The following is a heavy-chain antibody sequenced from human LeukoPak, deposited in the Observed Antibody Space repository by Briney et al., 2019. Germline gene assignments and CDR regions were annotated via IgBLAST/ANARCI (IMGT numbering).Heavy chain of an antibody. V-gene: IGHV3-30*03. CDR1: GFTFSSYG. D-gene: IGHD3-3*01. CDR2: ISYDGSNK. CDR3: ARGVRFLEWLNNFYYYYGMDV. Sequence: GGSLRLSCAASGFTFSSYGMHWVRQAPGKGLEWVAVISYDGSNKYYADSVKGRFTISRDNSKNTLYLQMNSLRAEDTAVYYCARGVRFLEWLNNFYYYYGMDVWGQGTTVTVSS. J-gene: IGHJ6*02.